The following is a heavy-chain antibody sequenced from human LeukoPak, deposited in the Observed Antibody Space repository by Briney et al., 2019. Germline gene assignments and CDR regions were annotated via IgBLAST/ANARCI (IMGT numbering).Heavy chain of an antibody. CDR2: ISYAGSNE. V-gene: IGHV3-30*18. CDR1: EFTFSSYG. J-gene: IGHJ1*01. CDR3: AKTPAAGDYPQAEFFQH. Sequence: GGSLRLSCAASEFTFSSYGMHWVRQAPGKGLEWVAVISYAGSNEYYANSVRGRFTISRDNSRNTLYLQMNSLRAEDTAVYYCAKTPAAGDYPQAEFFQHWGQGTLVTVSS. D-gene: IGHD4-17*01.